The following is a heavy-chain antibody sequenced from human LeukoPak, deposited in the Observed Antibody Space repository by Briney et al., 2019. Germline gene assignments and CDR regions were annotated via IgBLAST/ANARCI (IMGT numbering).Heavy chain of an antibody. CDR3: ARRSSKRFNWYFDL. Sequence: SETLSLTCAVYGGXFSGYYCSWIRQPPGKGQEWLGEINHSGSTNYNPSLKSRVTISVDTSKNQFSLKLSSVTAADTAVYYCARRSSKRFNWYFDLWGRGTLVTVSS. D-gene: IGHD5-24*01. J-gene: IGHJ2*01. CDR2: INHSGST. CDR1: GGXFSGYY. V-gene: IGHV4-34*01.